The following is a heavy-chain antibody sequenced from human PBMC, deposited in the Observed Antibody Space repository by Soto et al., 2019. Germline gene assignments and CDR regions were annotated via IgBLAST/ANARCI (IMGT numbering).Heavy chain of an antibody. CDR1: GGTFSSYG. CDR2: IIPIFGTA. D-gene: IGHD6-6*01. CDR3: ARDSSIAARPYYFDY. J-gene: IGHJ4*02. V-gene: IGHV1-69*01. Sequence: QVQLVQSGAEVKKPGSSVKVSCKASGGTFSSYGITWVRQAPGQGLEWMGGIIPIFGTANYAQKFQGRVTITADESTSTAYMELSSLRSEDTAVYYCARDSSIAARPYYFDYWGQGTLVTVSS.